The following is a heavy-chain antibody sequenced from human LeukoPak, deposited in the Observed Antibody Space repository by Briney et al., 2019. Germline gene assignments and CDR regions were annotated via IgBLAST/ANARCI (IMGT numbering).Heavy chain of an antibody. CDR1: GFTVSVNY. CDR2: IYSGGNT. Sequence: GGSVRLSCAAFGFTVSVNYMSWVRQAPGKGLECVSVIYSGGNTYYADSVKGRFTISRDNSKNTLYLQMNSLRAEDTAVYYCARSYYDYVWGSYRDHYYYYMDVWGKGTTVTVSS. D-gene: IGHD3-16*02. CDR3: ARSYYDYVWGSYRDHYYYYMDV. V-gene: IGHV3-66*01. J-gene: IGHJ6*03.